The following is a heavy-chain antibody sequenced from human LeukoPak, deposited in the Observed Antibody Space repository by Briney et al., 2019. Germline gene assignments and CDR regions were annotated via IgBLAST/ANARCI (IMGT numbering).Heavy chain of an antibody. J-gene: IGHJ3*02. D-gene: IGHD3-3*01. CDR2: ISGSGGST. V-gene: IGHV3-23*01. CDR3: AIMPRGGDFWSGPMYAFDI. Sequence: PGGSLRLSCAASGFTFSSYAMSWVRQAPGKGLEWVSAISGSGGSTYYADSVKGRFTISRDNSKNTLYLQMNSLRAEDTAVYYCAIMPRGGDFWSGPMYAFDIWGQGTMVTVSS. CDR1: GFTFSSYA.